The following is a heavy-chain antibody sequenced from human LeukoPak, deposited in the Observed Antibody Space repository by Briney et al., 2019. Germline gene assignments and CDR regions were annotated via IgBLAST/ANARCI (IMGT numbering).Heavy chain of an antibody. V-gene: IGHV4-30-4*01. D-gene: IGHD3-22*01. CDR3: ARGYYYDSSGYSPQDYFDY. CDR2: IYYSGST. J-gene: IGHJ4*02. Sequence: SETLSLTCTVSGGSISSGDYYWSWIRQPPGKGLEWIGYIYYSGSTYYNPSLKSRVTISVDTSKNQFSLKLSSVTAADTAVYYCARGYYYDSSGYSPQDYFDYWGQGTLVTVSS. CDR1: GGSISSGDYY.